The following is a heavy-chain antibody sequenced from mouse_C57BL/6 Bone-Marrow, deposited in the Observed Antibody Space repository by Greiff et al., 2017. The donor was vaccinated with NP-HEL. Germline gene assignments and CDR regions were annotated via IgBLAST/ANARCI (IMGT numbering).Heavy chain of an antibody. J-gene: IGHJ3*01. Sequence: VKLMESGAELARPGASVKLSCKASGYTFTSYGISWVKQRTGQGLEWIGEIYPRSGNTYYNEKFKGKATLTADKSSSTAYMELRSLTSEDSAVYVCARSPFITTVVAKAYWGQGTLVTVSA. D-gene: IGHD1-1*01. CDR2: IYPRSGNT. CDR3: ARSPFITTVVAKAY. CDR1: GYTFTSYG. V-gene: IGHV1-81*01.